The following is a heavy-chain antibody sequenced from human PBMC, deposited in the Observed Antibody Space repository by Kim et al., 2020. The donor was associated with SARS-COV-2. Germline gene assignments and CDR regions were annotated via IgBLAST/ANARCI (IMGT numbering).Heavy chain of an antibody. D-gene: IGHD3-3*02. CDR1: GFTFSSYA. CDR2: ISGSGGST. CDR3: ATKEHFLGHGAPLDY. J-gene: IGHJ4*01. V-gene: IGHV3-23*01. Sequence: GGSLRLSCAASGFTFSSYAMSWVRQAPGKGLEWVSAISGSGGSTYYADSVKGRFTISRDNSKNTLYLQMNSLRAEDTAVYYCATKEHFLGHGAPLDYWGHGTLVTVSS.